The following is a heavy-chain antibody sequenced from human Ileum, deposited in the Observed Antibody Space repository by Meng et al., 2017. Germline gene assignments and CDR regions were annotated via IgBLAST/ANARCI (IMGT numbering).Heavy chain of an antibody. CDR1: GFSFSVSW. Sequence: GESLKISCAASGFSFSVSWMAWVRQTPGTGLEWVTNIKPDGSVQSYLDSVKGRFTFSKDNAKNSLFLQMDSLRAEDAAVYYCARFFAGGASGSFDFWGQGTMVTVSS. D-gene: IGHD3-10*01. V-gene: IGHV3-7*01. J-gene: IGHJ3*01. CDR2: IKPDGSVQ. CDR3: ARFFAGGASGSFDF.